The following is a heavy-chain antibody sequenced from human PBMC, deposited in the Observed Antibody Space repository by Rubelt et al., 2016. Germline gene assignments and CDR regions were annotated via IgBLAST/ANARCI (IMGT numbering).Heavy chain of an antibody. Sequence: QVQLQQWGAGLLKPSETLSLTCAVYGGSFSGYYWSWIRQPPGKGLEWIGEINHSGSTNYNPSLKSRVPISVDTSKNQFSLKLGSVTAADTAVYYCARGRRGSSSWLGRDYYGMDVWGQGTTVTVSS. D-gene: IGHD6-13*01. CDR3: ARGRRGSSSWLGRDYYGMDV. CDR1: GGSFSGYY. J-gene: IGHJ6*02. V-gene: IGHV4-34*01. CDR2: INHSGST.